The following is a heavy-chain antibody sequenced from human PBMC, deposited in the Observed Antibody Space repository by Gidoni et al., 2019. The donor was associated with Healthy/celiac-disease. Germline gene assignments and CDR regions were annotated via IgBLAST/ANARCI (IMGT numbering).Heavy chain of an antibody. CDR3: ARGSVTIEGGWLDP. V-gene: IGHV4-59*01. CDR1: GDSISSYF. D-gene: IGHD3-3*01. CDR2: MYYIGST. J-gene: IGHJ5*02. Sequence: QVQLQESGPGLVKPPETLSLTCTVSGDSISSYFWSWIRQPPGKGLEWIAHMYYIGSTDYNPSLKSRVTISVDTSKNQFSLKLSSVTAADTAVYYCARGSVTIEGGWLDPWGQGTLVTVSS.